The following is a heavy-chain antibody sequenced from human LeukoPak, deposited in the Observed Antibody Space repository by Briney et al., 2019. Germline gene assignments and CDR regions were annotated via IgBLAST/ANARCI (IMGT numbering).Heavy chain of an antibody. CDR2: INPSGGST. J-gene: IGHJ4*02. Sequence: ASVKVSCKASGYTFTSYYMHWVRQAPGQGLEWMGIINPSGGSTNYAQKFQGRVTMTRDTSISTAYMELSRLRSDDTAVYYCARGSLSYWGQGTLVTVSS. CDR1: GYTFTSYY. D-gene: IGHD3-10*01. CDR3: ARGSLSY. V-gene: IGHV1-46*01.